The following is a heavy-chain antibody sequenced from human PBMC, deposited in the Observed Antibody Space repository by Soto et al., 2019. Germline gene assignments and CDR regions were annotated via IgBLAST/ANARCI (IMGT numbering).Heavy chain of an antibody. D-gene: IGHD2-21*01. J-gene: IGHJ4*02. V-gene: IGHV3-11*01. Sequence: LRLSCAASGFTFSDYYMSWIRQAPGKGLEWVSYISSSGSTIYYADSVKGRFTISRDNAKNSLYLQMNSLRAEDTAVYYCARDKLRLFRCLDYWGQGTLVTVSS. CDR2: ISSSGSTI. CDR1: GFTFSDYY. CDR3: ARDKLRLFRCLDY.